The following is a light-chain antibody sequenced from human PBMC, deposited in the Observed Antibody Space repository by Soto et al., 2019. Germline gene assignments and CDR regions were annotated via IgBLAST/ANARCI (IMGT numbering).Light chain of an antibody. J-gene: IGLJ2*01. V-gene: IGLV2-18*01. Sequence: QSVLTQPPSVSGSPGQSVTISCTGTSSDVGSYNRVSWYQQPPGTAPKLMIYEVSNRPSGVPDRFSGSKSGNTASLTISGLQAEDEADYYCSLYTSSSPFDVVFGGGTKLTVL. CDR3: SLYTSSSPFDVV. CDR2: EVS. CDR1: SSDVGSYNR.